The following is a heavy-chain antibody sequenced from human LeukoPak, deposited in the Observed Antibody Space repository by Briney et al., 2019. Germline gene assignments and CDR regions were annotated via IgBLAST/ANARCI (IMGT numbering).Heavy chain of an antibody. Sequence: SETLSLTCAVYGGSFRGYYWSWIRQPPGKGLEWIGEINHSGSTNYNPSLKSRVTISVDTSKNQFSLKLSSVTAADTAVYYCARTGSGWPFDYWGQGTLVTVSS. J-gene: IGHJ4*02. CDR3: ARTGSGWPFDY. D-gene: IGHD6-19*01. CDR2: INHSGST. V-gene: IGHV4-34*01. CDR1: GGSFRGYY.